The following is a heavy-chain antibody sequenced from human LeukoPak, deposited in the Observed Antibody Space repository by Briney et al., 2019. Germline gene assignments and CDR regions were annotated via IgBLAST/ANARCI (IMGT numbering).Heavy chain of an antibody. Sequence: GGSLRLSCAASGFPFNSYWMTWVRQAPGKGLEWVANIRQDGDTKYYVDSVKGRFTISRDNAMNSLYLQMNSLRAEDTAIYYCARSLPYGTTWYGRSDFWGQGTLVTVSS. J-gene: IGHJ4*02. CDR1: GFPFNSYW. D-gene: IGHD6-13*01. V-gene: IGHV3-7*03. CDR2: IRQDGDTK. CDR3: ARSLPYGTTWYGRSDF.